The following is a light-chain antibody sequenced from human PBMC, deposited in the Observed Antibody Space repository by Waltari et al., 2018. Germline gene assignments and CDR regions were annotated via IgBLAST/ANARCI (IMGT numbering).Light chain of an antibody. V-gene: IGKV1-5*03. CDR3: QQYNSYPYT. J-gene: IGKJ2*01. Sequence: DIQMTQSPSTLSASAGDRVTINCRASQSVSSWMAWYQQKPGKAPQLLIYEASTLETGVPSRFSGSGTGTKFTLTISSLQRDDFATYYCQQYNSYPYTFGQGTKLEIK. CDR2: EAS. CDR1: QSVSSW.